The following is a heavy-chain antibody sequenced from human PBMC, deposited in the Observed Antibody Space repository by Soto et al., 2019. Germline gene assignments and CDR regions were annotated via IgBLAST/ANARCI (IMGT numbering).Heavy chain of an antibody. V-gene: IGHV4-59*08. D-gene: IGHD6-19*01. CDR3: ARLLGPSGYSSGWDLNYYYFDY. CDR2: IYYSGST. J-gene: IGHJ4*02. Sequence: PSETLSLTCTVSGGSIGSYYWSWIRQPPGKGLEWIGYIYYSGSTNYNPSLKSRVTISVDTSKNQFSPKLSSVTAADTAVYYCARLLGPSGYSSGWDLNYYYFDYWGQGTLVTVSS. CDR1: GGSIGSYY.